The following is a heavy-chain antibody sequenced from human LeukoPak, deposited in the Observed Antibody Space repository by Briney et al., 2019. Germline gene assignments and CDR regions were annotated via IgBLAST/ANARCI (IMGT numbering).Heavy chain of an antibody. CDR3: ARPYESSGGDAFDI. J-gene: IGHJ3*02. CDR2: IYYSGRT. V-gene: IGHV4-30-4*08. D-gene: IGHD3-22*01. CDR1: GGSISSGDYY. Sequence: ASQTLSLTCTVSGGSISSGDYYWSWIRQPPGKGLEWIGYIYYSGRTYYNPSLKSRVTISVDTSKNQFSLKLSSVTAADMAVYYCARPYESSGGDAFDIWGQGTMVTVSS.